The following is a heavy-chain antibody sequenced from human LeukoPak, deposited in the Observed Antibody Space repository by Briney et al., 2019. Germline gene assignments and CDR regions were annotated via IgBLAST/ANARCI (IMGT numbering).Heavy chain of an antibody. J-gene: IGHJ4*02. D-gene: IGHD2-15*01. V-gene: IGHV3-23*01. CDR3: AKVLVLVSANRYYFDY. CDR1: GLTFSAPP. CDR2: FSGSGNST. Sequence: GGPLGLSVAAPGLTFSAPPIGWFRRAPGKGLEWVSLFSGSGNSTYYADSVKGRFTISRDNSNNMLYLQMNSLRAEDTAIYYCAKVLVLVSANRYYFDYWGQGTLVTVSS.